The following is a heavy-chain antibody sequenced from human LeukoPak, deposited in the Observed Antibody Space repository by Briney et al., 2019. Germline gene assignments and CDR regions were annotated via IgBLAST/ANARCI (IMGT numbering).Heavy chain of an antibody. V-gene: IGHV1-46*01. CDR1: GYTFTSYY. J-gene: IGHJ4*02. Sequence: ASVKVSCKASGYTFTSYYMHWVRQAPGQGLEWMGIINPSGGSTSYAQKFQGRVTMTRDTSTSTVYMELSSLISEDTALYHCARASPYCSGGRCYSEYYFDYWGRGTLVTVSS. CDR2: INPSGGST. D-gene: IGHD2-15*01. CDR3: ARASPYCSGGRCYSEYYFDY.